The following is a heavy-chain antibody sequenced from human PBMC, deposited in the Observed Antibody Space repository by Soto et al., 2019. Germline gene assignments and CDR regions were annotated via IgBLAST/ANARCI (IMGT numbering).Heavy chain of an antibody. CDR3: ARDSNFPRGLDV. CDR2: IYIDGTT. CDR1: GFTVRSSY. Sequence: WGSLRLSCAASGFTVRSSYMSWVRQAPGKGLEWVSIIYIDGTTYYADSVKGRFTISRDNSKNTLYLQMNSLRGEDTAVYYCARDSNFPRGLDVWGDGTTVTVSP. V-gene: IGHV3-53*01. J-gene: IGHJ6*04.